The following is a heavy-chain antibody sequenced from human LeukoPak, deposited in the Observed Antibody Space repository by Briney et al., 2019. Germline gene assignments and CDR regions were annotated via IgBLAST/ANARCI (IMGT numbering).Heavy chain of an antibody. CDR2: ISASEST. CDR1: NGSISIYY. CDR3: AREITVTRPFDY. V-gene: IGHV4-4*07. Sequence: PSETLSLTCTVSNGSISIYYWSWVRQPAGKGLEWIGRISASESTNYNPSLKSRVTMSLDTSKNQFSLKLSSVAAADTAVYYCAREITVTRPFDYWGPGTLVTVSS. J-gene: IGHJ4*02. D-gene: IGHD4-17*01.